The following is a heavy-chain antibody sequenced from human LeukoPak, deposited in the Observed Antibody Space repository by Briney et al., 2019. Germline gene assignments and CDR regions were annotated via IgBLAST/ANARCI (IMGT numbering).Heavy chain of an antibody. Sequence: ASVKVSCNASGGTFSSYAISWVRQAPGQGLEWMGGIIPIFGTANYAQKFQGRVTTTADKSTSTAYMELSSLRSEDTAVYYCARAIRGSTIASRYYFYYMDVWGKGTTVTVSS. CDR2: IIPIFGTA. J-gene: IGHJ6*03. D-gene: IGHD3-10*01. CDR1: GGTFSSYA. V-gene: IGHV1-69*06. CDR3: ARAIRGSTIASRYYFYYMDV.